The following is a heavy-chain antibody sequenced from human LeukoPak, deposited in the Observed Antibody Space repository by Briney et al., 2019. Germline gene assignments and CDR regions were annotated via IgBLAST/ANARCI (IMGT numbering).Heavy chain of an antibody. V-gene: IGHV1-18*04. CDR2: ISAYNGKT. Sequence: ASVKVSCKASGYTFTDYYIHWVRQAPGQGPEWMGWISAYNGKTIYAQKFQGRVTMTTNTSTSTVYMELTSLRSDDTAVYYCARSAYYYDSSGFLQPAYCDYWGQGTQITVSS. D-gene: IGHD3-22*01. CDR3: ARSAYYYDSSGFLQPAYCDY. J-gene: IGHJ4*02. CDR1: GYTFTDYY.